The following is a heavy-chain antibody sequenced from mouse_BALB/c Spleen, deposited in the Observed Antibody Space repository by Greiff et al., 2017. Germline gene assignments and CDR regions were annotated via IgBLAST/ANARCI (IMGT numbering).Heavy chain of an antibody. CDR3: TRPYRYDGYYYAMDY. D-gene: IGHD2-14*01. V-gene: IGHV6-6*02. Sequence: EVQGVESGGGLVQPGGSMKLSCVASGFTFSNYWMNWVRQSPEKGLEWVAEIRLKSNNYATHYAESVKGRFTISRDDSKSSVYLQMNNLRAEDTGIYYCTRPYRYDGYYYAMDYWGQGTSVTVSS. CDR2: IRLKSNNYAT. CDR1: GFTFSNYW. J-gene: IGHJ4*01.